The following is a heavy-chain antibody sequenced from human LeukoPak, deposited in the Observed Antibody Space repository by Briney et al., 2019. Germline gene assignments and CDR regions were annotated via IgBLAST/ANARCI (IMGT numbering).Heavy chain of an antibody. CDR2: ISDSGNTI. CDR3: ARVAGRYYYDTSGYQHRGAFDI. J-gene: IGHJ3*02. V-gene: IGHV3-48*03. CDR1: GFTGFTFANYA. D-gene: IGHD3-22*01. Sequence: GGSLRLSCSDSGFTGFTFANYAMRWVRQAPGKGLEWISVISDSGNTIYYADSVKGRFTISRDNAKNSLYLQMNSLRAEDTAVYYCARVAGRYYYDTSGYQHRGAFDIWGQGTMVTVSS.